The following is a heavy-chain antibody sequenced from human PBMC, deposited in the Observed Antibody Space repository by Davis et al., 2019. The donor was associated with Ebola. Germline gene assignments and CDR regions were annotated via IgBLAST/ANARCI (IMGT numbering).Heavy chain of an antibody. J-gene: IGHJ4*02. D-gene: IGHD2-2*01. Sequence: GESLKISCAASGFTVSSNYMSWIHQAPGKGLEWVSYISSSGSTIYYADSVKGRFTISRDNAKNSLYLQMNSLRAEDTAVYYCARLVVVHVDYFDYWGQGTLVTVSS. CDR2: ISSSGSTI. V-gene: IGHV3-11*01. CDR3: ARLVVVHVDYFDY. CDR1: GFTVSSNY.